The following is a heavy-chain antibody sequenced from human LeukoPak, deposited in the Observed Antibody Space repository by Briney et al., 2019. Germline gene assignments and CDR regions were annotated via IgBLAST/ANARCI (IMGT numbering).Heavy chain of an antibody. CDR3: SRQLRGYCSSTSCQGWFDP. J-gene: IGHJ5*02. CDR1: GGSISSYY. V-gene: IGHV4-59*01. D-gene: IGHD2-2*01. CDR2: IYYNGST. Sequence: SETLSLTCTVSGGSISSYYWSWIRQPPGKGLEWLGYIYYNGSTNYNPSLKSRVTISVDTSKNQFSLKLSSVTAADTAVDYCSRQLRGYCSSTSCQGWFDPWGQGTLVTVSS.